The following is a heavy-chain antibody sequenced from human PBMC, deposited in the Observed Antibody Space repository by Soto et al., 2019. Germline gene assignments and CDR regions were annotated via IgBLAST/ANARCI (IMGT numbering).Heavy chain of an antibody. J-gene: IGHJ5*02. CDR2: MNPNSGNT. CDR1: GYTFTSYD. D-gene: IGHD3-3*01. V-gene: IGHV1-8*01. CDR3: ARDRGSTIFGVVTTGWDWFDP. Sequence: ASVKVSCKASGYTFTSYDINWVRQATGQGLEWMGWMNPNSGNTGYAQKFQGRVTMTRNTSISTAYMELSSLRSDDTAVYYCARDRGSTIFGVVTTGWDWFDPWGQGTLVTVSS.